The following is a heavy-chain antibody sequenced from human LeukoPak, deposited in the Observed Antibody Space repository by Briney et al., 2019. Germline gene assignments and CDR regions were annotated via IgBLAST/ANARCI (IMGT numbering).Heavy chain of an antibody. D-gene: IGHD3-3*01. CDR1: GFTFSSYA. V-gene: IGHV3-23*01. CDR3: AKPPPLRFLEWLGGYYYYYMDV. J-gene: IGHJ6*03. CDR2: ISGSGGST. Sequence: PGGSLRLSCAASGFTFSSYARSWVRQAPGKGLEWVSAISGSGGSTYYADSVKGRFTISRDNSKNTLYLQMNSLRAEDTAVYYCAKPPPLRFLEWLGGYYYYYMDVWGKGTTVTVSS.